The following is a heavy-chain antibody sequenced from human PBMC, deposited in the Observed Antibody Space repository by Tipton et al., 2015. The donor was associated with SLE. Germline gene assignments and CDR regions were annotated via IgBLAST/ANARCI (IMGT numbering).Heavy chain of an antibody. D-gene: IGHD1-26*01. CDR3: AREGGGPDY. CDR1: DGSFSGYY. J-gene: IGHJ4*02. V-gene: IGHV4-34*01. Sequence: TLSLTCSVYDGSFSGYYWTWIRQPPGKGLEWIGEINHSGSTNYNPSLKSRVTISIDTSKNQSSLKLRSVTAADTAIYYCAREGGGPDYWGQGTLVTVSS. CDR2: INHSGST.